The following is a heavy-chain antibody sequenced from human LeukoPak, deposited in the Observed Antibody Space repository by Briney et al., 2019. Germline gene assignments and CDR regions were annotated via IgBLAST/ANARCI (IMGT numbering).Heavy chain of an antibody. J-gene: IGHJ5*02. CDR3: ARGVPPPYFAYGSGSYGA. Sequence: PSETLSLTCAVYGGSFSGYYWSWIRQPPGKGLEWIGEINHSGSTNYNPSLKSRVTISVDTSKNQFSLKLSSVTAADTAVYYYARGVPPPYFAYGSGSYGAWGQGTLVTVSS. CDR1: GGSFSGYY. D-gene: IGHD3-10*01. V-gene: IGHV4-34*01. CDR2: INHSGST.